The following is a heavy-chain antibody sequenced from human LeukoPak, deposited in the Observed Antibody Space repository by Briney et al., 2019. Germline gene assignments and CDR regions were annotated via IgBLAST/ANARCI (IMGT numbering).Heavy chain of an antibody. Sequence: SETLSLTCIVSGGSISSSRDYWAWIRQPPGKGLEWIANIYYSGSTYYSPSLKSRVTISVDTSKNQFSLKLSSVTAADTAVYYCARDLNWETYWGQGTLVSVSS. D-gene: IGHD7-27*01. CDR3: ARDLNWETY. CDR1: GGSISSSRDY. J-gene: IGHJ4*02. CDR2: IYYSGST. V-gene: IGHV4-39*07.